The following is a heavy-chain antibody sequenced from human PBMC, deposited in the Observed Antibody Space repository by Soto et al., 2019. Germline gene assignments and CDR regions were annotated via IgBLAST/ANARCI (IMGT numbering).Heavy chain of an antibody. CDR3: ARDSWGLAVPDYHYYAMDV. Sequence: QVQLVQSGAEVKKPGASVRVSCEASGYTFTSYGISWVRQAPGQGLGWRGWISVYSGSTNYAQKLQGRVTMTTDRSTRAVYMELRSLRSDDTAVYYCARDSWGLAVPDYHYYAMDVWGQGTTVTVS. D-gene: IGHD6-19*01. CDR1: GYTFTSYG. CDR2: ISVYSGST. V-gene: IGHV1-18*04. J-gene: IGHJ6*02.